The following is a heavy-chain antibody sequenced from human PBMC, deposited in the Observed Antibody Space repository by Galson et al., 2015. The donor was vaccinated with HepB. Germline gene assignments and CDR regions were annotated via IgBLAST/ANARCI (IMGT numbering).Heavy chain of an antibody. J-gene: IGHJ4*02. V-gene: IGHV3-48*01. CDR3: ARGQITMVRGASDY. D-gene: IGHD3-10*01. Sequence: SLRLSCAASGFTFSSYSMNWVRQAPGKGLEWVSYISSSSSTIYYADSVKGRFTISRDNAKNSLYLQVNSLRAEDTAVYYCARGQITMVRGASDYWGQGTLVTVSS. CDR2: ISSSSSTI. CDR1: GFTFSSYS.